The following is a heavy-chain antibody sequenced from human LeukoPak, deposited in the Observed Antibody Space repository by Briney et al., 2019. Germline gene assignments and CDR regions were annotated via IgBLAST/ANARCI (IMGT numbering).Heavy chain of an antibody. CDR1: GFTFSSFN. CDR3: ARERGYSYGYGDY. J-gene: IGHJ4*02. V-gene: IGHV3-21*01. D-gene: IGHD5-18*01. Sequence: GGSLRLSCAASGFTFSSFNMNWVRQAPGKGLEWVSSIGSSSTYEYYADSVEGRFTISRDNAKNSLYLQMDSLRDEDTAVYYCARERGYSYGYGDYWSQGTLVTVSS. CDR2: IGSSSTYE.